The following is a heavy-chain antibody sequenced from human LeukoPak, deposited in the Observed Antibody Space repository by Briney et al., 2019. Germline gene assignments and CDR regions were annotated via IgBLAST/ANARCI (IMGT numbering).Heavy chain of an antibody. V-gene: IGHV3-23*01. Sequence: GGSLRLSCAVSGFTFSSYAMSWVRQAPGKGLEWVSTMSGNGGSTYYADSVKGRFTISRDNSKKTLYLQMNSLRAEDTAVYYCARHYSNYQPVDYWGQGTLVTVSS. CDR2: MSGNGGST. CDR1: GFTFSSYA. J-gene: IGHJ4*02. D-gene: IGHD4-11*01. CDR3: ARHYSNYQPVDY.